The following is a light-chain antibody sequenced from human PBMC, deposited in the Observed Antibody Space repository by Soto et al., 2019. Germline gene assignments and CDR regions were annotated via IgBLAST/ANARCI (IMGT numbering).Light chain of an antibody. J-gene: IGLJ1*01. CDR1: SSDVGGYNY. CDR3: SSYTSSSTLEGV. Sequence: QSALTQPASVSGSPGQSITISCTGTSSDVGGYNYVSWCQQHPGKAPKLMIYEVSNRPSGVSNRFSGSKSGNTASLTISGLQAEDEADYYCSSYTSSSTLEGVFGTGTKVTVL. V-gene: IGLV2-14*01. CDR2: EVS.